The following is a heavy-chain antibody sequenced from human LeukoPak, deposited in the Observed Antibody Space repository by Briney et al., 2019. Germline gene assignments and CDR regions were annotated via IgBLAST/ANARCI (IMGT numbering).Heavy chain of an antibody. CDR1: GYTFTGYY. Sequence: ASVKVSCKASGYTFTGYYMHWVRQAPGQGLEWMGRINPNSGGTNYAQKFQGRVTVTRDTSISTAYMELSRLRSDDTAVYYCAESLNYYDSSGYGFWGQGTLVTVSS. D-gene: IGHD3-22*01. CDR3: AESLNYYDSSGYGF. J-gene: IGHJ4*02. V-gene: IGHV1-2*06. CDR2: INPNSGGT.